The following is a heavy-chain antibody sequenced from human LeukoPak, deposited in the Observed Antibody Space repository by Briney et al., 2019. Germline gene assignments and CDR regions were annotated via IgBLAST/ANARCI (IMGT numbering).Heavy chain of an antibody. Sequence: SVTLSLTCTVSGGSISSYYWTWIRQHPGKGLEWIGYISYSGSTFYNPSLQTRIAMSLDTSKSQFSLKLSSVSAADTAVYFCAREDSSDYYSGHFDSWGQGTLVTVSS. D-gene: IGHD3-22*01. V-gene: IGHV4-59*06. CDR2: ISYSGST. CDR3: AREDSSDYYSGHFDS. CDR1: GGSISSYY. J-gene: IGHJ4*02.